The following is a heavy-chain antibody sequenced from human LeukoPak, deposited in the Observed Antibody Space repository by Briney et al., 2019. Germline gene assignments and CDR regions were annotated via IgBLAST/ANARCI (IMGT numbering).Heavy chain of an antibody. CDR3: ARDQGAVAPDY. CDR1: GFTFSSYW. Sequence: PGGSLRLSCAASGFTFSSYWMSWVRQAPGKGLEWVANIKQDGSEKYYVDSVKGRFTISRDNAKNSLHLQMNSLRAEDTAVYYCARDQGAVAPDYWGQGTLVTVSS. V-gene: IGHV3-7*01. D-gene: IGHD6-19*01. CDR2: IKQDGSEK. J-gene: IGHJ4*02.